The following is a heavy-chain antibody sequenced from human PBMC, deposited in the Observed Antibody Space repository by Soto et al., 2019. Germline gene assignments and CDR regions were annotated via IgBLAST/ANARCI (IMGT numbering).Heavy chain of an antibody. J-gene: IGHJ6*02. CDR1: GFTFSSYG. V-gene: IGHV3-30*18. CDR3: AKAPAVPAARGDKGDYYYGMDV. CDR2: ISYDGSNK. D-gene: IGHD2-2*01. Sequence: GGSLRLSCAASGFTFSSYGMHWVRQAPGKGLEWVAVISYDGSNKYYADSVKGRFTISRDNSKNTLYMQMNSLRAEDTAVYYGAKAPAVPAARGDKGDYYYGMDVWGQGTTVTVSS.